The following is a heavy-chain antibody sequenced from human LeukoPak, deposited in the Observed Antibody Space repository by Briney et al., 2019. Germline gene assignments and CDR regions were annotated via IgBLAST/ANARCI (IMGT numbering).Heavy chain of an antibody. D-gene: IGHD5-24*01. CDR2: IYYSGTT. V-gene: IGHV4-59*08. CDR3: ARRGDGYKFDY. J-gene: IGHJ4*02. Sequence: PSGTLSLTCTVSGGSISSYYWSWIRQPPGKELEWIGYIYYSGTTNYNPSLKSRVTISVDTTKNQFSLKLSSVTAADTAVYYCARRGDGYKFDYWGQGTLVTVSS. CDR1: GGSISSYY.